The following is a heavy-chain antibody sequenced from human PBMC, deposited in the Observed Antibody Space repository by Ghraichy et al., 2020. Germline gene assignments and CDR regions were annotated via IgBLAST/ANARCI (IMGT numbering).Heavy chain of an antibody. CDR1: GDSISSYS. D-gene: IGHD1-26*01. CDR3: ATGILGAYYFFDY. Sequence: SETLSLTCTVSGDSISSYSWSWIRQPPGKGLEWIGYIYYSGSTKYNPSLKSRVTISADTSKNQVYLKVRSVTAADTAVYYCATGILGAYYFFDYWGQGSLVTVSS. J-gene: IGHJ4*02. CDR2: IYYSGST. V-gene: IGHV4-59*01.